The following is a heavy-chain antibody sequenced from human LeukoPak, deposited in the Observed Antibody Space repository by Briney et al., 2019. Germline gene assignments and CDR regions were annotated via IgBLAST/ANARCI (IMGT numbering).Heavy chain of an antibody. CDR2: ISLAGQT. V-gene: IGHV4/OR15-8*02. J-gene: IGHJ4*02. CDR3: SRESGPFCPFGY. CDR1: GGSISGTNW. D-gene: IGHD1-26*01. Sequence: SETLSLTCGVSGGSISGTNWWSWVRQPPGQGLEWIGEISLAGQTNYNPSLNGRVTMSLDKSSNQLSMHLTSVTAADTATYFCSRESGPFCPFGYWGQGTLVIVSS.